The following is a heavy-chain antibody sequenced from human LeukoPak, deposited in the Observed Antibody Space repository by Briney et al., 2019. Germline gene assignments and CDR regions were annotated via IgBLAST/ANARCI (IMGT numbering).Heavy chain of an antibody. J-gene: IGHJ4*02. CDR2: INHSGST. D-gene: IGHD4-17*01. Sequence: SETLSLTCAVYGGSFSGYYWSWIRQPPGKGLEWIGVINHSGSTNYNPSLKSRVTISVDTSKNQFSLKLSSVTAADTAVYYCAREGYGDYYFDYWGQGTLVTVSS. CDR3: AREGYGDYYFDY. CDR1: GGSFSGYY. V-gene: IGHV4-34*01.